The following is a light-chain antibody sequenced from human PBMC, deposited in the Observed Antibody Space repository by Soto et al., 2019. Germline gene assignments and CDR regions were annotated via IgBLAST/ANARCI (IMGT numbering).Light chain of an antibody. CDR1: QSISSW. CDR3: QQYNSYSSWT. J-gene: IGKJ1*01. Sequence: DIQMTQSPSTLSASVGDRVTITCRASQSISSWLAWYQQKPGKAPKLLIYDASSLESGVPSRFSGSRSGTEVTLTISSLQPDDFATYYCQQYNSYSSWTFGQGTKGDIK. V-gene: IGKV1-5*01. CDR2: DAS.